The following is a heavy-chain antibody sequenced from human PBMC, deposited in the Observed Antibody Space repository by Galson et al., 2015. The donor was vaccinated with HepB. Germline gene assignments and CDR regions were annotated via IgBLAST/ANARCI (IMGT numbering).Heavy chain of an antibody. J-gene: IGHJ6*02. CDR1: GFTLITYT. V-gene: IGHV3-21*01. D-gene: IGHD6-19*01. CDR3: ARDRQWLMHYYGMDV. Sequence: SLRLSCAGSGFTLITYTMNWVRQAPGKGLEWVSSISSSSNYIYYADSVKGRFTISRDNAKNSLYLQMNSLRDEDTAVYYCARDRQWLMHYYGMDVWGQGTTVTVSS. CDR2: ISSSSNYI.